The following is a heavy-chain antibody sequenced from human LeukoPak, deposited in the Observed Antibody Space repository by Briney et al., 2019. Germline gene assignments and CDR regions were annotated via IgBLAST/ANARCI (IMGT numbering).Heavy chain of an antibody. V-gene: IGHV4-39*07. CDR2: ICYTGST. CDR3: TAEKNGSPHY. CDR1: RGSVSSSIYY. Sequence: SETLSLTCTVSRGSVSSSIYYWSWVRQPPGKGLEWIASICYTGSTYYNPSLKSRVTISLDMSKNEFFLTMTSVTAADTAVYFCTAEKNGSPHYWGQGTQVTVSS. J-gene: IGHJ4*02. D-gene: IGHD2-8*01.